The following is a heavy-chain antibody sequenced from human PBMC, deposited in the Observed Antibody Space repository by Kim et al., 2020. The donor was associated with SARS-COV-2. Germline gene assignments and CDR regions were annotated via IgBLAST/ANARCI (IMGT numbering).Heavy chain of an antibody. V-gene: IGHV3-74*01. CDR1: GFSFSSHW. CDR3: ARASYGSGTYFNDY. Sequence: GGSLRLSCAASGFSFSSHWMHWVRQAPGKGLVWVSRINTDGSSTNYADSVKGRFTISRDNAKNTLYLQMNSLRAEDTTVYYCARASYGSGTYFNDYWGQGTLVIVSS. CDR2: INTDGSST. J-gene: IGHJ4*02. D-gene: IGHD3-10*01.